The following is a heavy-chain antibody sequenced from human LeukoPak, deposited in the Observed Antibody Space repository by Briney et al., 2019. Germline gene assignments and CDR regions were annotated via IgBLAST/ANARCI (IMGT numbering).Heavy chain of an antibody. CDR3: ATVRGCGGDCYSLDY. CDR1: GFTFRNYG. D-gene: IGHD2-21*02. J-gene: IGHJ4*02. CDR2: IWYDGSNK. Sequence: PGGSLRLSCAASGFTFRNYGMNWVRQAPGKGLEWVTIIWYDGSNKYYADSVKGQFIISRDNSKNTLYLQMNSLRAEDTAVYYCATVRGCGGDCYSLDYWGQGTLVTVSS. V-gene: IGHV3-33*01.